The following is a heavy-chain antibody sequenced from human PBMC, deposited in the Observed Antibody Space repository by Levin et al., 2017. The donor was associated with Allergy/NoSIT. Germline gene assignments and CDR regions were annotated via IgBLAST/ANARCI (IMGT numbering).Heavy chain of an antibody. J-gene: IGHJ4*02. CDR1: GFTFSTHS. D-gene: IGHD6-13*01. Sequence: VASVKVSCAASGFTFSTHSMNWVRQAPGKGLEWVSYISRGSDTIYYADSVKGRFTISRDNAKNSLYLQMNSLRDEDTAVYYCARDIAASADPFDYWGQGTLVTVSS. CDR3: ARDIAASADPFDY. CDR2: ISRGSDTI. V-gene: IGHV3-48*02.